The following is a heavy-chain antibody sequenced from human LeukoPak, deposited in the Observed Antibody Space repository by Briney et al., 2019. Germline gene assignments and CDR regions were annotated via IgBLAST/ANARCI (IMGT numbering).Heavy chain of an antibody. CDR1: GYTFTSNY. CDR2: INPSGGST. D-gene: IGHD3-22*01. V-gene: IGHV1-46*01. J-gene: IGHJ6*03. Sequence: ASVKVSCKAFGYTFTSNYMHWVRQAPGQGLEWMGIINPSGGSTSYAQRFQGRVTMTRDMSTNTVYMELSSLRSEDTAVYYCARDPPYYYDTKDYMDVWGKGTTVTVS. CDR3: ARDPPYYYDTKDYMDV.